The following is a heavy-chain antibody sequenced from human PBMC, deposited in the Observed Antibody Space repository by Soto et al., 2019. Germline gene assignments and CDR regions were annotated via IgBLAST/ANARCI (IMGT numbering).Heavy chain of an antibody. D-gene: IGHD3-22*01. V-gene: IGHV3-21*01. CDR3: ASPPRDSSGYGYSFNY. Sequence: PGGSLRLSCAASGFTFSSYSMNWVRQAPGKGLEWVSSISSSSSYIYYADSVKGRFTISRDNAKNSLYLQMNSLRAEDTAVYYSASPPRDSSGYGYSFNYGGQGPLVTVSS. J-gene: IGHJ4*02. CDR1: GFTFSSYS. CDR2: ISSSSSYI.